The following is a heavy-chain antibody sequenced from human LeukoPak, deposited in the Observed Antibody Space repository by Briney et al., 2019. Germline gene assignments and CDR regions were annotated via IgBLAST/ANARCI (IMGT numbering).Heavy chain of an antibody. D-gene: IGHD6-13*01. CDR3: ARIEEQPKGGY. V-gene: IGHV3-7*01. Sequence: GGSLRLSCAASGFTFSSYSMSWVRQAPGKGLEWVANIKQDGSEKYYVDSVKGRFTISRDNAKNSLYLQMNSLRAEDTAVYYCARIEEQPKGGYWGQGTLVTVSS. CDR2: IKQDGSEK. CDR1: GFTFSSYS. J-gene: IGHJ4*02.